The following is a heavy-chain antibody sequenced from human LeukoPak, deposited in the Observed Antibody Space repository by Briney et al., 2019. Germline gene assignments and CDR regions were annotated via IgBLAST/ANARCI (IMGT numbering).Heavy chain of an antibody. V-gene: IGHV3-7*01. CDR1: GFTLSSYW. J-gene: IGHJ6*02. Sequence: GGSLRLSCAASGFTLSSYWMSWVRQAPGKGLEWVANIKQDGSEKYYVDSVKGRFTISRDNAKNSLYLQMNSLRAEDTAVYYCARDRVVGATKSSYYYGMDVWGQGTTVTVSS. CDR3: ARDRVVGATKSSYYYGMDV. D-gene: IGHD1-26*01. CDR2: IKQDGSEK.